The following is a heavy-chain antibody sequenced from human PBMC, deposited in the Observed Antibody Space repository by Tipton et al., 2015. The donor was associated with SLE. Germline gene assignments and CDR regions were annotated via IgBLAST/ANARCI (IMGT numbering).Heavy chain of an antibody. D-gene: IGHD6-19*01. CDR1: GGSISSSSYY. J-gene: IGHJ4*02. CDR3: ASHLGAVLAN. V-gene: IGHV4-61*05. CDR2: IYYSGST. Sequence: TLSLTCTVSGGSISSSSYYWGWIRQPPGKGLEWIGYIYYSGSTNYNPSLKSRVTISVDTSKNQFPLKLSSVTAADTAVYYCASHLGAVLANWGQGTLVTVSS.